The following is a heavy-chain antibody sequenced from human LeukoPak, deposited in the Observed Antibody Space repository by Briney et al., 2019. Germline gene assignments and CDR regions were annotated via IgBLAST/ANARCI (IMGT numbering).Heavy chain of an antibody. CDR2: MNPNSGNT. J-gene: IGHJ4*02. Sequence: GASVKVSCKASGYTFTSYDINWVRQATGQGLEWMGWMNPNSGNTGYAQKFQGRVTMTRNTSISTAYMELSSLRSEDTAVYYCARVYSRAPGAGTAGDYFDCWGQGTLVTVSS. D-gene: IGHD6-13*01. CDR1: GYTFTSYD. CDR3: ARVYSRAPGAGTAGDYFDC. V-gene: IGHV1-8*01.